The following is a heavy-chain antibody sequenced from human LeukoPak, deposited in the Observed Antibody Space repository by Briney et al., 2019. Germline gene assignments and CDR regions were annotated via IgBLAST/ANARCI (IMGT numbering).Heavy chain of an antibody. J-gene: IGHJ4*02. V-gene: IGHV3-7*01. CDR2: IKEDGSEQ. CDR3: ARDDRSSWYYFDY. CDR1: GFTFSRHW. Sequence: GGSLRLSCAASGFTFSRHWMTWVRQAPGKGLEWVANIKEDGSEQYYVDSIKGRFTISRDNAKNSLYLQMNSLRAEDTAMYYCARDDRSSWYYFDYWGQGTLVTVSS. D-gene: IGHD6-13*01.